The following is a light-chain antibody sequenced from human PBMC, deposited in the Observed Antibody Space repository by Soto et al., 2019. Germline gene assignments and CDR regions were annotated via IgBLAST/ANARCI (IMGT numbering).Light chain of an antibody. Sequence: ESQVTQSPSSLSASVGDRVTITCRASQSISNHLNLYQQRPGQTTKLVLYIPFNLQSGVSSRFSGSGSGTDFTLTINSLHPEDFATYYCQQRYTTPLTFGGVTKVEIK. J-gene: IGKJ4*01. CDR2: IPF. CDR3: QQRYTTPLT. V-gene: IGKV1-39*01. CDR1: QSISNH.